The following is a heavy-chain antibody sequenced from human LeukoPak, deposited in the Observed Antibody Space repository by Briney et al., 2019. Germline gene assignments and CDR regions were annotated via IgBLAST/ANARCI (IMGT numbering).Heavy chain of an antibody. V-gene: IGHV3-21*04. Sequence: KPGGSLRLSCAASGFTFSSYSMNWVRQAPGKGLEWVSIISSSTSYIYYADSVKGRFTISRDNAENSLYLQMNSLRAEDTAVYYCARERGRTTVTWFYFDYWSQGTLVTVSS. CDR2: ISSSTSYI. CDR3: ARERGRTTVTWFYFDY. D-gene: IGHD4-17*01. J-gene: IGHJ4*02. CDR1: GFTFSSYS.